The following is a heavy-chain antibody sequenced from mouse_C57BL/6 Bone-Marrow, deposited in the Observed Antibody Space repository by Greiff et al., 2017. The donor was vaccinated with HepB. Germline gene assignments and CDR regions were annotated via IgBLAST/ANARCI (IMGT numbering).Heavy chain of an antibody. J-gene: IGHJ4*01. CDR3: ARSGYDGSSLYYYAMDY. CDR2: IDPSDSET. CDR1: GYTFTSYW. V-gene: IGHV1-52*01. Sequence: VQLQQPGAELVRPGSSVKLSCKASGYTFTSYWMHWVKQRPIQGLEWIGNIDPSDSETHYNQKFKDKATLTVDKSSSTAYMQLSSLTSEDSAVYYCARSGYDGSSLYYYAMDYWGQGTSVTVSS. D-gene: IGHD1-1*01.